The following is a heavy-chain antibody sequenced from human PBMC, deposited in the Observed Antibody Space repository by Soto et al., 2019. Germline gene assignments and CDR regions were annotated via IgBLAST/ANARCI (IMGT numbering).Heavy chain of an antibody. CDR3: AKAFAGGALALNWFDP. J-gene: IGHJ5*02. CDR1: GFTFRTYA. V-gene: IGHV3-23*01. Sequence: EVQLLESGGGLVQPGGSLRLSCAASGFTFRTYAMSWVRQVPGKGPEWVSSISGSGGITYHTHSVKGRFTISRDNSKNTLYLEMNSLGAEDTAGYYCAKAFAGGALALNWFDPWGQGTLVTVSS. CDR2: ISGSGGIT. D-gene: IGHD3-16*01.